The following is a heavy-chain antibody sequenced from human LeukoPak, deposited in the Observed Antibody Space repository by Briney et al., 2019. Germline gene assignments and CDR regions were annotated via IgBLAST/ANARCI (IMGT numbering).Heavy chain of an antibody. V-gene: IGHV3-21*01. CDR2: IRSSTTGYI. D-gene: IGHD2-15*01. CDR1: GGSFSGYY. CDR3: ARYCSGGSCNHYYYYGMDV. Sequence: ETLSLTCAVYGGSFSGYYWSWVRQAPGKGLEWVSSIRSSTTGYIYYADSVKGRFTISRDDAKNSLYLQMNSLRAEDTAVYYCARYCSGGSCNHYYYYGMDVWGQGTTVTVSS. J-gene: IGHJ6*02.